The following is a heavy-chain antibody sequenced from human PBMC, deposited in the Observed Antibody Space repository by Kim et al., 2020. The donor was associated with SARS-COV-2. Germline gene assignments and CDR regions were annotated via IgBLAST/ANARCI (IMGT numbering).Heavy chain of an antibody. CDR3: ARGREVITIFGVVTPGYFDY. V-gene: IGHV3-30*07. Sequence: RFTISRDHSKNTLYLKMNSLRAEDTAVYYCARGREVITIFGVVTPGYFDYWGQGTLVTVSS. D-gene: IGHD3-3*01. J-gene: IGHJ4*02.